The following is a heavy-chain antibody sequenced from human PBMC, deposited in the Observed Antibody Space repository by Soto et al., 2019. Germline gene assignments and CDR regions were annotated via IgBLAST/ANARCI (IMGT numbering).Heavy chain of an antibody. Sequence: EVQLLESGGNLVQPGGSLRLSCAASGFTFSSYAMSWVRQAPGKGLEWVSGISGSGENTSHADSVQGRFTISRDNSKNMLSLQMNSLTVEDTAVYFCAKAEFDYWGQGTLVTVSS. CDR3: AKAEFDY. V-gene: IGHV3-23*01. CDR1: GFTFSSYA. CDR2: ISGSGENT. J-gene: IGHJ4*02.